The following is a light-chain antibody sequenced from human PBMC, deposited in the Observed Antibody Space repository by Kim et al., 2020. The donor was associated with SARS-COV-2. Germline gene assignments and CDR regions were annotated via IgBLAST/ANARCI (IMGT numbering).Light chain of an antibody. J-gene: IGKJ2*01. CDR3: QQHGSSPPYT. V-gene: IGKV3-20*01. CDR2: GAS. CDR1: QSVSSSF. Sequence: EIVLTQSPGTLSLSPGERATLSCRASQSVSSSFLAWYQQKPGQAPRLIFYGASSRATGIPDRFSGSGSGTDFTLTISRLEPEDFAVYYCQQHGSSPPYTFGQGTKLDI.